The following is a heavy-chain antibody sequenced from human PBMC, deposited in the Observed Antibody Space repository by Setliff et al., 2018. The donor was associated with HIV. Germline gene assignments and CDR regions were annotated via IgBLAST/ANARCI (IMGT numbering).Heavy chain of an antibody. D-gene: IGHD3-10*01. CDR1: GYTFTNYW. J-gene: IGHJ4*02. CDR3: ARYYGGSLPLYFDY. CDR2: IYPGDSDT. V-gene: IGHV5-51*01. Sequence: PGESLKISCEASGYTFTNYWIGWVRQMPGKGLEWMGIIYPGDSDTRYSPSFQGQVTISADKSISTAYLQWSSLKASDTAMYYCARYYGGSLPLYFDYWGQGTLVTVSS.